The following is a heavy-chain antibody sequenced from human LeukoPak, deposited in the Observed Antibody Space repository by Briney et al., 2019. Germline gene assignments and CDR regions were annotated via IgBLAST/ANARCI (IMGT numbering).Heavy chain of an antibody. CDR2: INPNSGGT. CDR3: ARDLQWGAIVATPRHNWFDP. D-gene: IGHD5-12*01. V-gene: IGHV1-2*06. J-gene: IGHJ5*02. Sequence: ASVKVSCKASGYTFTSYGISWVRQAPGQGLEWMGRINPNSGGTNYAQKFQGRVTMTRDTSISTAYMELSRLRSDDTAVYYCARDLQWGAIVATPRHNWFDPWGQGTLVTVSS. CDR1: GYTFTSYG.